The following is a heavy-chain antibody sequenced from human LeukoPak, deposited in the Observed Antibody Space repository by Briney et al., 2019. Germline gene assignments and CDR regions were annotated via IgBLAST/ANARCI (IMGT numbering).Heavy chain of an antibody. V-gene: IGHV4-61*02. Sequence: KPSETLSLTCTVSGGSISSGSYYWSRIRQPAGKGLEWIGRIYTSGSTNYTPSLKSRVTISVDTSKNQFSLKLSSVTAADTAVYYCARSVEGYCRGGSCYSYSYYMDVWGKGTTVTVSS. D-gene: IGHD2-15*01. J-gene: IGHJ6*03. CDR2: IYTSGST. CDR3: ARSVEGYCRGGSCYSYSYYMDV. CDR1: GGSISSGSYY.